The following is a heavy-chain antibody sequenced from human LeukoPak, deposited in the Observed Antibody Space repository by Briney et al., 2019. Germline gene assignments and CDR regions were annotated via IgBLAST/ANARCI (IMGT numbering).Heavy chain of an antibody. J-gene: IGHJ4*02. CDR3: AREGAVAGTFDY. CDR1: GFTFSSYA. D-gene: IGHD6-19*01. CDR2: ISYDGSNK. V-gene: IGHV3-30-3*01. Sequence: GRSPRLSCAASGFTFSSYAMHWVRQAPGKGLGWVAVISYDGSNKYYADSVKGRFTISRDNSKNTLYLQMNSLRAEDTAVYYCAREGAVAGTFDYWGQGTLVTVSS.